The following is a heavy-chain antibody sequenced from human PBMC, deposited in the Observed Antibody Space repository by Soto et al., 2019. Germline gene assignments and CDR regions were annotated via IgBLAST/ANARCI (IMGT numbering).Heavy chain of an antibody. CDR3: ARDTAVAGLNYYSYDMDV. D-gene: IGHD6-19*01. V-gene: IGHV3-30-3*01. CDR1: GFTFSSYA. Sequence: QVQLVESGGGVVQPGRSLRLSCAASGFTFSSYAMHWVRQAPGKGLEWVAVISYDGSNKYYEDSGKGRFTIARDNSKNTLYLQMNSLRAEDTAVYYCARDTAVAGLNYYSYDMDVWGQGTTVTVSS. J-gene: IGHJ6*02. CDR2: ISYDGSNK.